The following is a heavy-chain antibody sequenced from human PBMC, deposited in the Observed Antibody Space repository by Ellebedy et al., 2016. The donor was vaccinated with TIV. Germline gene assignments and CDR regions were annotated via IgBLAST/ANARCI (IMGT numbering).Heavy chain of an antibody. CDR2: TYYRSKWYN. CDR1: GDSVSSNSAA. D-gene: IGHD5-12*01. J-gene: IGHJ6*02. CDR3: ARAPYSGYDRPYYYYGMDV. Sequence: SQTLSLTCAISGDSVSSNSAAWNWSRQSPSRGREWLGRTYYRSKWYNDYAVSVKSRISINPDTSKNQFSLHLNSVTPEDTAVYYWARAPYSGYDRPYYYYGMDVWGQGTTVTVSS. V-gene: IGHV6-1*01.